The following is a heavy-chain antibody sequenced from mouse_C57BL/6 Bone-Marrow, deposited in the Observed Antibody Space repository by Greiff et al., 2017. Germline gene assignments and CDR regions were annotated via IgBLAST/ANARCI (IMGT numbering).Heavy chain of an antibody. V-gene: IGHV5-9-1*02. CDR3: TRDRYDGSLMDY. D-gene: IGHD2-3*01. CDR2: ISSGGDYI. CDR1: GFTFSSYA. J-gene: IGHJ4*01. Sequence: EVKLVESGEGLVKPGGSLKLSCAASGFTFSSYAMSWVRQTPEKRLEWVAYISSGGDYIYYADTVKGRFTISRDNARNTLYLQMSSLKSEDTAMYYCTRDRYDGSLMDYWGQGTSVTVSS.